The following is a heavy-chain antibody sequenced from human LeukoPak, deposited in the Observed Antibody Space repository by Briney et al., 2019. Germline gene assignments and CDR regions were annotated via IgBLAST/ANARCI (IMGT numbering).Heavy chain of an antibody. D-gene: IGHD6-19*01. CDR3: ARGIVQWLPRGGYFDY. CDR2: INHSGST. V-gene: IGHV4-34*01. J-gene: IGHJ4*02. CDR1: GGSFSGYY. Sequence: SETLSLTCAVYGGSFSGYYWSWIRQPPGKGLEWIGEINHSGSTNYNPSLKSRVTISVDTSKSQFSLKLSSVTAADTAVYYCARGIVQWLPRGGYFDYWGQGTLVTVSS.